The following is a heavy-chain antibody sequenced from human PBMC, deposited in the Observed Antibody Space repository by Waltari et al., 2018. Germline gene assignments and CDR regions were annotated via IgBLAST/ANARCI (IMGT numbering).Heavy chain of an antibody. Sequence: QLQLRESGSGLVKPSQTLSLTCAVSGGSISSGGYSWSWIRQPPGKGLEWIGYIYHSGSTYYNPSLKGRVTISVDRSRIQFSLNLSSVTAADTAVYYCARMTLSQQLGWFDPWGQGTLVTVSS. CDR2: IYHSGST. J-gene: IGHJ5*02. V-gene: IGHV4-30-2*01. D-gene: IGHD6-13*01. CDR1: GGSISSGGYS. CDR3: ARMTLSQQLGWFDP.